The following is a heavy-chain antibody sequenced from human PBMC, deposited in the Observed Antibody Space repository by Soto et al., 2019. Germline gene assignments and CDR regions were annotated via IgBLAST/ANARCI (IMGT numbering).Heavy chain of an antibody. D-gene: IGHD2-15*01. Sequence: EVQLLESGGGLVQPGGSLRLSCAASGFTFSSYAMSWVRQAPGEGLEWVSAISASGAGTYYADSVKGRFTISRDNSKGTLYLQMNSLRAEDTAVYYCAKAHCSGGSCYYFDCWGQGTLVTVSS. CDR3: AKAHCSGGSCYYFDC. CDR2: ISASGAGT. J-gene: IGHJ4*02. CDR1: GFTFSSYA. V-gene: IGHV3-23*01.